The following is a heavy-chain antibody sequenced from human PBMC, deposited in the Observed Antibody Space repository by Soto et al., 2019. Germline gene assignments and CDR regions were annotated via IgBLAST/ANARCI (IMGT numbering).Heavy chain of an antibody. J-gene: IGHJ6*02. CDR2: ISYDGSNK. Sequence: QVQLVESGGGVVQPGRSLRLSCAASGFTFSSYGMHWVRQAPGEGLEWVALISYDGSNKYYADSVKGRFTISRDYSKNTLYLQMNSLRAEDTAVYYWAKGPAIVLVPAAMNYCYGMDVWGQGTTVTVSS. CDR1: GFTFSSYG. CDR3: AKGPAIVLVPAAMNYCYGMDV. D-gene: IGHD2-2*01. V-gene: IGHV3-30*18.